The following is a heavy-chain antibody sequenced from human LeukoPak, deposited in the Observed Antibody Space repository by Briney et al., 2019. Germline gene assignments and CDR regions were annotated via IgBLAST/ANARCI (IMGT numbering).Heavy chain of an antibody. CDR2: ISSSSSYI. Sequence: AGGSLRLSCAASGFTFSSYSMDSVRQAPGKGLEWVSSISSSSSYIYYADSVKGRFTISRDNAKHSLYLQMNSLRADDTAVYYCASSASSTIGGRGPMVTVSS. J-gene: IGHJ3*02. CDR1: GFTFSSYS. V-gene: IGHV3-21*01. CDR3: ASSASSTI.